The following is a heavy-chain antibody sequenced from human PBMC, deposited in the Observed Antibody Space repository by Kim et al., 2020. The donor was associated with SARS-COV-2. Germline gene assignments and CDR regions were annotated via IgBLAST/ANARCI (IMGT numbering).Heavy chain of an antibody. Sequence: ASVKVSCKASGYTFTSYGISWVRQAPGQGLEWMGWISAYNGNTNYAQKLQGRVTMTTDTSTSTAYMELRSLRSDDTAVYYCARGRALGITMIVVVKDWFDPWGQGTLVTVSS. D-gene: IGHD3-22*01. CDR3: ARGRALGITMIVVVKDWFDP. V-gene: IGHV1-18*04. J-gene: IGHJ5*02. CDR2: ISAYNGNT. CDR1: GYTFTSYG.